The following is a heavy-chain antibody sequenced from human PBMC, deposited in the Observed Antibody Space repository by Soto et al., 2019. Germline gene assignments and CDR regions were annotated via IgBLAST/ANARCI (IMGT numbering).Heavy chain of an antibody. CDR3: ARGRYGDY. CDR1: GYGFTTYG. D-gene: IGHD1-1*01. J-gene: IGHJ4*02. CDR2: ISAHNGNT. V-gene: IGHV1-18*01. Sequence: QVHLVQSGAEVKKPGASVKVSCKGSGYGFTTYGITWVRQAPGQGLEWMAWISAHNGNTSYAQKLQGRVTVTRETPTSTAYMELRSLRSDDTAVYYCARGRYGDYWGQGALVTVSS.